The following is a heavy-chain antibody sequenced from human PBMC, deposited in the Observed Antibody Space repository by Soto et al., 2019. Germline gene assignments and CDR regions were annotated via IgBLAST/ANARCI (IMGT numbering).Heavy chain of an antibody. Sequence: GASVKVSCKASGYTFTSYAMHWVRQAPGQRLEWMGWINAGNGNTKYSQKFQGRVTITRDTSASTAYMELSSLRSEDTAVYYCASLAADSGYDVDAFDIWGQGTMVTVSS. CDR2: INAGNGNT. CDR1: GYTFTSYA. J-gene: IGHJ3*02. D-gene: IGHD5-12*01. CDR3: ASLAADSGYDVDAFDI. V-gene: IGHV1-3*01.